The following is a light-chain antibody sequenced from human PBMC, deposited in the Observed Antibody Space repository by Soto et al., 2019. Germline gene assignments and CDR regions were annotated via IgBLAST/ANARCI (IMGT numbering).Light chain of an antibody. CDR2: GAS. CDR3: QQYSSSPET. V-gene: IGKV3-20*01. CDR1: QSVSSFS. Sequence: EIVLTQAPGTMTLSPGERATLSCRASQSVSSFSIAWYQQKPGRAPRLLIYGASSRATGIPDRFSGSGSGTDFALTISRLEPEDFAVYYCQQYSSSPETFGQGT. J-gene: IGKJ1*01.